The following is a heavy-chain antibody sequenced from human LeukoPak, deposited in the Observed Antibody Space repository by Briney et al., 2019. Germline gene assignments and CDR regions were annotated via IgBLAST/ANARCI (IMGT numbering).Heavy chain of an antibody. CDR1: GYTFTVYY. V-gene: IGHV1-69*13. CDR3: ARGGSSSPSPLYGMDV. CDR2: IIPIFGTA. D-gene: IGHD6-13*01. J-gene: IGHJ6*02. Sequence: ASVKVSCKASGYTFTVYYIHWVRQAPGQGLEWMGGIIPIFGTANYAQKFQGRVTITADESTSTAYMELSSLRSEDTAVYYCARGGSSSPSPLYGMDVWGQGTTVTVSS.